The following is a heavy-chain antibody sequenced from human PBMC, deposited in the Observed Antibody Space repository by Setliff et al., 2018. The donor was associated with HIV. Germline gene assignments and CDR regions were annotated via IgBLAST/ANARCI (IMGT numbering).Heavy chain of an antibody. J-gene: IGHJ4*02. D-gene: IGHD2-2*01. V-gene: IGHV3-21*01. CDR3: ARGEPTILIEPAAFFDY. CDR2: ISSSRSK. CDR1: EFTFSSYT. Sequence: NPGGSLRLSCAASEFTFSSYTMKWVRQAPGKGLEWVSSISSSRSKYYADSVKGRFTISRDNAKKSLYLQMNSLRAEDTAVYYCARGEPTILIEPAAFFDYWGQGTLVTVSS.